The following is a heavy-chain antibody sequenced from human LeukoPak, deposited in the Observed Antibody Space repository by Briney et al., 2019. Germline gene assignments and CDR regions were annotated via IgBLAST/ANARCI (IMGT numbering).Heavy chain of an antibody. Sequence: PGGSLRLSCAASGFTFSSYSMNWVRQAPGKGLEWVSSISSSSSYIYYADSVKGRFTISRDNAKNSLYLQMNSLRAEDTAVYYCARGRRYYDSSGYYDAFDIWGQGTMVTVSS. CDR3: ARGRRYYDSSGYYDAFDI. V-gene: IGHV3-21*01. J-gene: IGHJ3*02. CDR1: GFTFSSYS. CDR2: ISSSSSYI. D-gene: IGHD3-22*01.